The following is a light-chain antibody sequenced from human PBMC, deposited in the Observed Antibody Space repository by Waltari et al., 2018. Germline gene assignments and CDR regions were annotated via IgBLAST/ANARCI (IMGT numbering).Light chain of an antibody. CDR2: VVT. Sequence: HSALTQPASVSGSPGQSITISCTGTSSDVGGYIYVSWYHQHPCKVPKLMIFVVTNMPSGVSNLFAGSKSGNTASLIISGLQAEDEADYYCCSYTSSHTVVFGGGTKLTVL. CDR1: SSDVGGYIY. CDR3: CSYTSSHTVV. J-gene: IGLJ2*01. V-gene: IGLV2-14*01.